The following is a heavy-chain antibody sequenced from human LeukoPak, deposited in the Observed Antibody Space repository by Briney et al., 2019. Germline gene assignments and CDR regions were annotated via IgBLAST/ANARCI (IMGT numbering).Heavy chain of an antibody. CDR1: GGSISSGGYY. Sequence: PSETLSLTCTVSGGSISSGGYYWSWIRQPPGKGLEWIGYIYHSGSTYYNPSLKSRVTISVDRSKNQFSLKLSSVTAADTAVYYCARGGSSGYLSANWFDPWGQGTLVTVSS. J-gene: IGHJ5*02. CDR3: ARGGSSGYLSANWFDP. V-gene: IGHV4-30-2*01. CDR2: IYHSGST. D-gene: IGHD3-22*01.